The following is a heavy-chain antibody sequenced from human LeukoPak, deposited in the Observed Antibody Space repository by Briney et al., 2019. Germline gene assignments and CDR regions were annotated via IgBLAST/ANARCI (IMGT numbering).Heavy chain of an antibody. CDR2: INPNSGGT. V-gene: IGHV1-2*02. CDR1: GYTFTGYY. Sequence: ASVKVSCKASGYTFTGYYMHWVRQAPGQGLEWMGWINPNSGGTNYAQKFQGRVTMTRDTSISTAYMELSRLRSDDTAVYYCARDEYPYGGRTHPYFFDCWGQGTLVTVSS. J-gene: IGHJ4*02. D-gene: IGHD2/OR15-2a*01. CDR3: ARDEYPYGGRTHPYFFDC.